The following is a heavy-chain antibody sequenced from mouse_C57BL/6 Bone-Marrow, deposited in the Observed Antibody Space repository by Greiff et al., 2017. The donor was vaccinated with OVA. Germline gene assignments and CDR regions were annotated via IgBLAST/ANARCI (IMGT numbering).Heavy chain of an antibody. Sequence: LQQSGAELVRPGSSVKLSCKDSYFAFMASAMHWVKQRPGHGLEWIGSFTMYSDATEYSENFKGKAKLNANKSSSTAYMELSSLTSVDSAVYSCARHVYDYSGYFDVWGTGTTVTVSS. CDR1: YFAFMASA. J-gene: IGHJ1*03. D-gene: IGHD2-4*01. V-gene: IGHV1-49*01. CDR3: ARHVYDYSGYFDV. CDR2: FTMYSDAT.